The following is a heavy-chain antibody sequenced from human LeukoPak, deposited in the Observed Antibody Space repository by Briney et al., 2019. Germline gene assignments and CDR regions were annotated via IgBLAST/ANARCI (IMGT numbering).Heavy chain of an antibody. CDR1: GGTFSSYA. Sequence: SVKVSCKASGGTFSSYAISWVRQAPGQRLEWMGRIIPIFGTANYAQKFQGRVTITTDESTSTAYMELSSLRSEDTAVYYCASISSGRTSTTVTTGGDYWGQGTLVTVSS. D-gene: IGHD4-17*01. J-gene: IGHJ4*02. V-gene: IGHV1-69*05. CDR2: IIPIFGTA. CDR3: ASISSGRTSTTVTTGGDY.